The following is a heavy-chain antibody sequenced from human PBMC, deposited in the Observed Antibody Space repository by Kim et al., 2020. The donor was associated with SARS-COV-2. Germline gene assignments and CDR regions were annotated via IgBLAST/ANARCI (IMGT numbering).Heavy chain of an antibody. D-gene: IGHD4-17*01. CDR2: ISGSGGST. Sequence: GGSLRLSCAASGFTFSSYSMSWVRQAPGKGLEWVSAISGSGGSTYYADSVKGRFTISRDNSKNTLYLQMNSLRAEDTAVYYCARVYGDYGPIGYWGQGTLVTVSS. J-gene: IGHJ4*02. CDR3: ARVYGDYGPIGY. CDR1: GFTFSSYS. V-gene: IGHV3-23*01.